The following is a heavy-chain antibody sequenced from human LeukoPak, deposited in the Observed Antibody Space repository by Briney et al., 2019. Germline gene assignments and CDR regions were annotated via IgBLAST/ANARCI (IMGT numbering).Heavy chain of an antibody. CDR3: ARDTFSSYGSGSPYAFDI. CDR1: GGSISSGGYY. J-gene: IGHJ3*02. CDR2: IYYSGST. D-gene: IGHD3-10*01. V-gene: IGHV4-31*03. Sequence: SETLSLTCTVSGGSISSGGYYWSWIRQHPGKGLEWIGYIYYSGSTYYNPSLKSRVTISVDTSKNQFSLKLSSVTAADTAVYYCARDTFSSYGSGSPYAFDIWGQGTMVTVSS.